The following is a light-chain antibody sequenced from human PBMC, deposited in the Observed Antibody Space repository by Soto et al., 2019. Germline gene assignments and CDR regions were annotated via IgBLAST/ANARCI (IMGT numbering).Light chain of an antibody. CDR1: QTISNY. CDR3: QHYDHLPIT. V-gene: IGKV1-39*01. J-gene: IGKJ5*01. CDR2: EAS. Sequence: DIQMTQSPSSLSASVGDRVTITCRAGQTISNYLNWFQQKPGKAPKLLIYEASNLQSGVPSRFSGSGSGTDFTLTIRSLQPEDFATYYCQHYDHLPITFGQGTRLEIK.